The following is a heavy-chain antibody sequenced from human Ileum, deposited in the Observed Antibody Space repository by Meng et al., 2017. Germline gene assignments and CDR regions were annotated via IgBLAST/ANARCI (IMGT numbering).Heavy chain of an antibody. J-gene: IGHJ4*02. CDR3: ARDRQWVFDY. V-gene: IGHV1-18*01. CDR1: GYTFTTFG. D-gene: IGHD6-19*01. CDR2: IDPGNGNR. Sequence: QVQLVQSGSEGKKPGASVKVSCKPSGYTFTTFGISWVRQAPGQGLEWMGWIDPGNGNRNFAQKFQDRITLTTDTTTTTAYMELRSLRSDDTAIFYCARDRQWVFDYWGQGTLVTVSS.